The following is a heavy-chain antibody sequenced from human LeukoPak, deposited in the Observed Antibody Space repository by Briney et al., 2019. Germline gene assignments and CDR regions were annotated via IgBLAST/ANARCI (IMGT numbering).Heavy chain of an antibody. J-gene: IGHJ4*02. CDR1: GYIFTNYF. CDR3: ARHGVQHQAFDS. D-gene: IGHD3-10*01. CDR2: IDPSDSYT. Sequence: GESLRISCEGSGYIFTNYFITWVRQMPGEGLEWMGRIDPSDSYTKYSPSFQGHVTISADKSISTAYLQWSSLKASDTAMYYCARHGVQHQAFDSWGQGTLVTVSS. V-gene: IGHV5-10-1*01.